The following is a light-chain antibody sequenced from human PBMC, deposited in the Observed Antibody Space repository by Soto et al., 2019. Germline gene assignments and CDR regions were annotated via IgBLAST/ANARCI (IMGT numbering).Light chain of an antibody. J-gene: IGKJ4*01. V-gene: IGKV1-12*01. Sequence: DIQMTQSPSSVSASVGDRVTITCRASQDISNYLAWYHQKPGKAPNLLIYTASSLQSGVPSKFSGSGSGTDFTLTVSSLQPEDVATYYCQQTNSVPLTFGGGTKVEIK. CDR3: QQTNSVPLT. CDR2: TAS. CDR1: QDISNY.